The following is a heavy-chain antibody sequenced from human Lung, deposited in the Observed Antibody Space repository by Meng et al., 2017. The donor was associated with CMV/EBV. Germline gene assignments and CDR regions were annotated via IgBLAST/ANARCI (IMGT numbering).Heavy chain of an antibody. V-gene: IGHV3-21*01. CDR2: ISSSSSYI. CDR1: GFTFSSYS. Sequence: GGSXRLXCAASGFTFSSYSMNWVRQAPGKGLEWVSSISSSSSYIYYADSVKGRFTISRDNAKNSLYLQMNSLRAEDTAVYYCASLRYSSGWLYYYYGMDVXGQGXTVTVSS. J-gene: IGHJ6*02. CDR3: ASLRYSSGWLYYYYGMDV. D-gene: IGHD6-19*01.